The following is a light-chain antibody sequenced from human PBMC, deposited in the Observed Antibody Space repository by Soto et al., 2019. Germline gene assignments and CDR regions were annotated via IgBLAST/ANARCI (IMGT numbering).Light chain of an antibody. J-gene: IGKJ2*01. CDR2: DAS. CDR3: QQRSNWPYT. CDR1: QSVSGS. Sequence: EIVLTQSPATLSLSPGERATLSCRASQSVSGSLAWYQQKLGQAHRLLIYDASHRATGIPARFSGSGSGTDFTLTISSLEPEDFAVYYCQQRSNWPYTFGQGTKLEIK. V-gene: IGKV3-11*01.